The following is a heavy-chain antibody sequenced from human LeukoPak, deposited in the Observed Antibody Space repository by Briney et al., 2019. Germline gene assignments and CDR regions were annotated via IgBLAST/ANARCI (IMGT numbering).Heavy chain of an antibody. J-gene: IGHJ4*02. D-gene: IGHD4-17*01. CDR3: ARGRYGDYYFDY. Sequence: PGGSLRLSCAASGFTFSSYSLSWVRQAPGKGLEWVSSISSSSSYIYYAASVKGRFTISRDNAKNSLYLQMNSLRAEDTAVYYCARGRYGDYYFDYWGQGTLVTVSS. CDR2: ISSSSSYI. V-gene: IGHV3-21*01. CDR1: GFTFSSYS.